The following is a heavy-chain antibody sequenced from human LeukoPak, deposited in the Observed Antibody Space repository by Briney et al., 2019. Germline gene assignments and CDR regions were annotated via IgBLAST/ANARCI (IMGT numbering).Heavy chain of an antibody. D-gene: IGHD3-10*01. V-gene: IGHV3-23*01. CDR3: VRAPLTLIKGSYDM. CDR1: GFTFGSYA. J-gene: IGHJ3*02. CDR2: IRINGGAT. Sequence: GGSLRLSREASGFTFGSYAMTWVRQAAGKGLEWVSSIRINGGATYYAESVKGRFTISRDDSGNTLFLRMKSLRAEDTALYYCVRAPLTLIKGSYDMWGQGTMVVVSS.